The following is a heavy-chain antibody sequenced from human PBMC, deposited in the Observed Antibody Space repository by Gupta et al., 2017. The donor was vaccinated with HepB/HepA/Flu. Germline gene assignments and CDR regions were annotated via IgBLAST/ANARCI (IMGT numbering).Heavy chain of an antibody. D-gene: IGHD5-24*01. J-gene: IGHJ4*02. V-gene: IGHV3-23*01. CDR3: AKDGGYNYFRYFDF. CDR2: ITGNADST. CDR1: GFTFGTFS. Sequence: EVQLFESGGGLLHPGGSLRLSCAASGFTFGTFSMSWVRQAPGKGLEWVAGITGNADSTYYADSVKGRFTISRDNARNTLYLQVNSLRAEDTAIYYCAKDGGYNYFRYFDFGGQGTLVTVSS.